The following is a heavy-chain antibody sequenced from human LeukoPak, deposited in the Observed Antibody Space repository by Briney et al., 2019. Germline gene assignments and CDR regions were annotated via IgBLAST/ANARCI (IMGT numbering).Heavy chain of an antibody. D-gene: IGHD5-24*01. CDR1: GFTFNSYS. V-gene: IGHV3-48*01. Sequence: GGSLRLSCAASGFTFNSYSMNWVRQAPGKGLEWVSFISSSSSTIYYADSVKGRFTISRDNAKNSLYLQMNSLRAEDTAVYFCVRESYEMATATRTYYFDYWGQGTLVTVSS. CDR3: VRESYEMATATRTYYFDY. CDR2: ISSSSSTI. J-gene: IGHJ4*02.